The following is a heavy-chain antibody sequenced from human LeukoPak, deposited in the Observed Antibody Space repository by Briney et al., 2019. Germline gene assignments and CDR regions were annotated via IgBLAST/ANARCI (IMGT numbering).Heavy chain of an antibody. V-gene: IGHV4-61*01. CDR1: GYSISSGYY. CDR3: ARTEYSSSWTHSQFDY. J-gene: IGHJ4*02. D-gene: IGHD6-13*01. Sequence: SETLSLTCTVSGYSISSGYYWSWIRQPPGKGLEWIGYIYYSGSTNYNPSLKSRVTISVDTSKNQFSLKLSSVTAADTAVYYCARTEYSSSWTHSQFDYWGQGTLVTVSS. CDR2: IYYSGST.